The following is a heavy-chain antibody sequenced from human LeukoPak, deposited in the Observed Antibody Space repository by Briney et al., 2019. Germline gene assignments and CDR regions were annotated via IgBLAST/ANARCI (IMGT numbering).Heavy chain of an antibody. V-gene: IGHV4-59*08. CDR3: ARQGGVATTFDY. Sequence: PSATLSLTCTVSGGSITGYYWNWIRQPPGKGLEWIGYIYYSGNTNYNPSLKSRVTISVDTSENQFSLKLNSVTAADTAVYYCARQGGVATTFDYWGQGTLVTVSS. CDR2: IYYSGNT. D-gene: IGHD5-12*01. J-gene: IGHJ4*02. CDR1: GGSITGYY.